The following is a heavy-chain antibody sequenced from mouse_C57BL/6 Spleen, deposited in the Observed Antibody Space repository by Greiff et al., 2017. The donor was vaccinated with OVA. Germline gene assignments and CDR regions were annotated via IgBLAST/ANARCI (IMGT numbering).Heavy chain of an antibody. CDR1: GHTPTDYG. Sequence: VKLMESGAELVRPGASVTLSCKASGHTPTDYGMPWVKQTPVHGLEWIGAIDPETGGTAYNQKFKGKAILTARKSSSTAYMELRSLTSEDSAVYYCTRADLGYWGQGTTLTVSS. V-gene: IGHV1-15*01. CDR3: TRADLGY. J-gene: IGHJ2*01. CDR2: IDPETGGT.